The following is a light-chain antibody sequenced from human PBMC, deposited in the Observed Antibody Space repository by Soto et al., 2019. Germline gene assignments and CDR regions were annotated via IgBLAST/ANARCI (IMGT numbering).Light chain of an antibody. V-gene: IGKV3-20*01. CDR2: GAS. CDR1: QSVSSSY. J-gene: IGKJ5*01. CDR3: QQYGSSPPRIT. Sequence: EIVLTQSPGTLSLSPGERATLSCRASQSVSSSYLACYQQKPGHAPRLLIYGASSRATGIPDRFSGSVSGTDFTLTISRLEPEDFAVYYCQQYGSSPPRITFGQGTRLEIK.